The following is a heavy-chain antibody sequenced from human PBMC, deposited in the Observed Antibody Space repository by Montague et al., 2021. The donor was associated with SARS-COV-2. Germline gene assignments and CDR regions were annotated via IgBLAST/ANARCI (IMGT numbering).Heavy chain of an antibody. CDR3: VRHSPFTIFGVVTTPGWFDP. J-gene: IGHJ5*02. CDR2: IYYSGST. Sequence: SETLSLTCTVSGGSISSSSYYWVWIRQPPGKGLEWIGSIYYSGSTYYNPSLKSRVTISVDTSKNQFSLKWSSVTAADTAVYYCVRHSPFTIFGVVTTPGWFDPWGQGTLVTVSS. D-gene: IGHD3-3*01. CDR1: GGSISSSSYY. V-gene: IGHV4-39*01.